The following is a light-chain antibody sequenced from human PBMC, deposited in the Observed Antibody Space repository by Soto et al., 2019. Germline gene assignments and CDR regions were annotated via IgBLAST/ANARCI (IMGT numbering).Light chain of an antibody. Sequence: AIRMTQSASSLSXSTGDRVTITXRASQGISSYLAWYQQKPGKAPKLLIYAASTLQSGVPSRFSGSASGTEFTLTISSLQPDDFATYYCQQYNSYWTFGQGTKVDI. J-gene: IGKJ1*01. CDR2: AAS. V-gene: IGKV1-8*01. CDR3: QQYNSYWT. CDR1: QGISSY.